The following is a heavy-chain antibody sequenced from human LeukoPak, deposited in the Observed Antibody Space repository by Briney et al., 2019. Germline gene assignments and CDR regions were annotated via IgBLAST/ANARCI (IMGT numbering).Heavy chain of an antibody. CDR1: GGTFSSYT. J-gene: IGHJ5*02. V-gene: IGHV1-69*10. D-gene: IGHD2-2*01. Sequence: SVKVSCKASGGTFSSYTISWVRQAPGQGLEWMGRIIPILGIANYAQKFQGRVTITADKSTSTAYMELSSLRSEDTAVYYCARGLHIVVVPAASEADWLDPWGRGTLVTVSS. CDR3: ARGLHIVVVPAASEADWLDP. CDR2: IIPILGIA.